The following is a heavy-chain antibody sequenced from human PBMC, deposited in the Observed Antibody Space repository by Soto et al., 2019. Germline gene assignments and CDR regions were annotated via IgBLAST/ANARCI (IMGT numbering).Heavy chain of an antibody. CDR1: GFTVSSNY. V-gene: IGHV3-53*01. Sequence: VGSLRLSCAASGFTVSSNYMTWVRQAPGKGLEWVSVLYSGGSTYYADSVKGRFTISRDSSKNTLYLQMNSLRAEDTALYYCARDSRNRNFFDFWGQGTLVTVSS. J-gene: IGHJ4*02. CDR3: ARDSRNRNFFDF. D-gene: IGHD2-2*01. CDR2: LYSGGST.